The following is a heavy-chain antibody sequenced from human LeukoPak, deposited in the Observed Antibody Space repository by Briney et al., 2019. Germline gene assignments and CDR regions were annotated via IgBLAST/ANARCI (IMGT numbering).Heavy chain of an antibody. CDR2: INPSGGST. CDR1: GYTFTSYY. CDR3: ARDPKGYGGKALRYYYYMDV. J-gene: IGHJ6*03. Sequence: GASVTVSCKASGYTFTSYYMHWVRQAPGQGLEWMGIINPSGGSTIYAQKFQGRVTMTRDMSTSTVYMELSSLRSEDTAVYYCARDPKGYGGKALRYYYYMDVWGKGTTVTVSS. D-gene: IGHD4-23*01. V-gene: IGHV1-46*01.